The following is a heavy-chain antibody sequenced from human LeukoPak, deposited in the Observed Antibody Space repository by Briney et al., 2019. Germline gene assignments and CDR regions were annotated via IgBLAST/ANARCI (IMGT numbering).Heavy chain of an antibody. CDR3: ARGARPGVTGNYNFDY. CDR1: GGSFSGYY. D-gene: IGHD3-9*01. Sequence: PSETLSLTCAVYGGSFSGYYWSWIRQSPGKGLEWIGEVNHRGSTNYNPSLKSRVTISVDTSKNQFSLKLRSMTAADTAVYFCARGARPGVTGNYNFDYWGQGILVTVSS. V-gene: IGHV4-34*01. J-gene: IGHJ4*02. CDR2: VNHRGST.